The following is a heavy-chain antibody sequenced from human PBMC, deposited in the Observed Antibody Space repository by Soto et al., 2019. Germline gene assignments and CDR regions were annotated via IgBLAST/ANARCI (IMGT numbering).Heavy chain of an antibody. CDR2: ISYDGSNK. Sequence: GGSLRLSCAASGFTFSSYGIHWVRQAPGKGLEWVAVISYDGSNKYYADSVKGRFTISRDNSKNTLYLQMNSLRAEDTAVYYCAKDFSRYSGGPYYWGQGTLVTVSS. V-gene: IGHV3-30*18. CDR1: GFTFSSYG. J-gene: IGHJ4*02. CDR3: AKDFSRYSGGPYY. D-gene: IGHD2-15*01.